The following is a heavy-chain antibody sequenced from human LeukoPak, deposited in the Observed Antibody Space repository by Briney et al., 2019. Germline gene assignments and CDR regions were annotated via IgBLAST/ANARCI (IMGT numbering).Heavy chain of an antibody. Sequence: ASVKVSCKASGYTFTGYYMHWVRQAPGQGLEWMGRINPNSGGTNYAQKFQGRVTMTRDTSISTAYMELSRLRSDDTAVYYCARDGGSSSYWGYYYYMDVWGKGTTVTVSS. D-gene: IGHD6-6*01. CDR3: ARDGGSSSYWGYYYYMDV. CDR2: INPNSGGT. V-gene: IGHV1-2*06. CDR1: GYTFTGYY. J-gene: IGHJ6*03.